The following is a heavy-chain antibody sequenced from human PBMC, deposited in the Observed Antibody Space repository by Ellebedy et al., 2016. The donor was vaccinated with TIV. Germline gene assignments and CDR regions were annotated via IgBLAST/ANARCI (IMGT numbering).Heavy chain of an antibody. CDR2: ILPILGVT. V-gene: IGHV1-69*04. CDR1: GGTFSNYA. Sequence: AASVKVSCKASGGTFSNYAFNWVRQAPGQGLEWMGRILPILGVTEYARNFQGRLTFTADKYTTTAYMELRSLRSEDTAVYYCARWGGSSGRFQGPYDFWGQGTLVAVSS. CDR3: ARWGGSSGRFQGPYDF. D-gene: IGHD1-26*01. J-gene: IGHJ4*02.